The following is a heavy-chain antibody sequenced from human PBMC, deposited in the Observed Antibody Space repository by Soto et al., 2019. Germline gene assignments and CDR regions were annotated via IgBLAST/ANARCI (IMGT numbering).Heavy chain of an antibody. J-gene: IGHJ4*02. D-gene: IGHD2-15*01. Sequence: WTWIRQPPGKGLEWIGHIYHSGNTNYNPSLKSRLTISLDTSKNQFSLKLTSVTAADTALYFCEIGGGDHRYSVYFDDWGQGALVTVSS. V-gene: IGHV4-59*08. CDR3: EIGGGDHRYSVYFDD. CDR2: IYHSGNT.